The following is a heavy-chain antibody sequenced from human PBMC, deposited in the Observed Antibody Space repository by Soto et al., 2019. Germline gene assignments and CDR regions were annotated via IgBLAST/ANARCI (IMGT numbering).Heavy chain of an antibody. Sequence: PSATLSLTCTVSGGSISSGDYFWSWIRQSPGKGLEWIGYISSIGSTYYNPSLKSRVSVSRDTSKNQFSLKLSSVTTTDTAVYYCARGLVIRPYYYHGMDVWGQGTTVTVS. CDR2: ISSIGST. D-gene: IGHD3-9*01. J-gene: IGHJ6*02. CDR3: ARGLVIRPYYYHGMDV. CDR1: GGSISSGDYF. V-gene: IGHV4-30-4*01.